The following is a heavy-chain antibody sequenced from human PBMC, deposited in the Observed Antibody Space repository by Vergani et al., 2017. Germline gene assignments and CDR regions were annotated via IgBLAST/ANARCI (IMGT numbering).Heavy chain of an antibody. J-gene: IGHJ3*02. CDR3: ARGMTTETTDLDGFDI. V-gene: IGHV3-30*02. D-gene: IGHD4-17*01. Sequence: QVQRLQSGGGVVQPGGSLRLSCILSGFTLNTYGIHWVRQAPGKGLEWVSFIRYDGSSEYYGDSVKGRFTISRDKSQNTVNLQMNSLRTEDTAVYYCARGMTTETTDLDGFDIWGQGTMVSVSS. CDR1: GFTLNTYG. CDR2: IRYDGSSE.